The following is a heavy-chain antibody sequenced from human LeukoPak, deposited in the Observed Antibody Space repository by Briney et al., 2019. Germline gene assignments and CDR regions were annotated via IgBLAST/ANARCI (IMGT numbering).Heavy chain of an antibody. J-gene: IGHJ4*02. D-gene: IGHD6-13*01. CDR1: GYTFTSYY. CDR3: ARDHGYSCSWYGSGGGGIDY. CDR2: INPSGGST. Sequence: ASVKVSCKASGYTFTSYYMHWVRQAPGQGLEWMGIINPSGGSTSYAQKFQGRVTMTRDTSTSTVYMELSSLRSEDTAVYYCARDHGYSCSWYGSGGGGIDYWGQGTVVTVSS. V-gene: IGHV1-46*01.